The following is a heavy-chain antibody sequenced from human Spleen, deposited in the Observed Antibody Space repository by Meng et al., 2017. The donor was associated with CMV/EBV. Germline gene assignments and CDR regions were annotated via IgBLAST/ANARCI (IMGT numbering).Heavy chain of an antibody. J-gene: IGHJ6*02. CDR2: IYYSGSA. CDR1: GGSVGSSNYY. V-gene: IGHV4-61*01. Sequence: SETLSLTCTVSGGSVGSSNYYWSWIRQPPGKGLEWIGYIYYSGSANYSPSLESRVTISVDTSHNQLSLKVTSVTAADTAVYYCVRTTTAMYYYGMDVWGQGTTVTVSS. CDR3: VRTTTAMYYYGMDV. D-gene: IGHD5-18*01.